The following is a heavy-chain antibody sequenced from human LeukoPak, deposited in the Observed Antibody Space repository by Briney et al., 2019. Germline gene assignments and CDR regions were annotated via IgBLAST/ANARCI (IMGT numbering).Heavy chain of an antibody. CDR2: IYYSGST. CDR3: ARGCCTSAACYPGGVWFDP. V-gene: IGHV4-59*01. Sequence: PSETLSLTCTISGGSISSYIWSWIRQPPGKGLEWIGQIYYSGSTHYNPSLKSRVTISLDTSKNQLSLKVTSVTAADTALYYCARGCCTSAACYPGGVWFDPWGQGTLATVSS. CDR1: GGSISSYI. J-gene: IGHJ5*02. D-gene: IGHD2-8*01.